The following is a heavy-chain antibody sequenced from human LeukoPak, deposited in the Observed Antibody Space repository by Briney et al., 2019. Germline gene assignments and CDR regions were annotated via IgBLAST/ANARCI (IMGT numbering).Heavy chain of an antibody. Sequence: KPSETLSLTWNVAAGSISSYYWTWNRQPPGQGLEWIGYIDYSGSTNYNPSLKSRVTISVTTSKNQFSLKLSTLTAEDTAVYHCARAPPPSGRPDAFDNWGQGTLVTVSS. J-gene: IGHJ3*02. CDR1: AGSISSYY. V-gene: IGHV4-59*01. CDR2: IDYSGST. CDR3: ARAPPPSGRPDAFDN. D-gene: IGHD6-25*01.